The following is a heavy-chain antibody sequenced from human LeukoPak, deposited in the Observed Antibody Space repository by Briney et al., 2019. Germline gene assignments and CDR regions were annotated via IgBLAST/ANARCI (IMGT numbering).Heavy chain of an antibody. CDR3: ASTNDFGDYVGA. V-gene: IGHV4-30-2*01. J-gene: IGHJ5*02. Sequence: SETLSLTCAVSGGSISSGGFSWSWIRQPPGKGLEWIGYMYHGGSTYYNPSLESRVTISVDRSKNQFSLNLSSVTAADTAVYYCASTNDFGDYVGAWGQGTLVTVCS. D-gene: IGHD4-17*01. CDR1: GGSISSGGFS. CDR2: MYHGGST.